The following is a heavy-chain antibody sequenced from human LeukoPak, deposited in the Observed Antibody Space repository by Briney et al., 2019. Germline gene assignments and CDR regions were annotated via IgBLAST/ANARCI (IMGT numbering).Heavy chain of an antibody. CDR3: ATDLRPESGSYHWAFDI. CDR1: GYTLPELS. V-gene: IGHV1-24*01. D-gene: IGHD1-26*01. Sequence: GASVKVSCKVSGYTLPELSMHWVRQAPGKGLAWMEGFDPEDGETIYAQKFQGRVTMTEDTSTDTAYMELSSLRSEDTAVYYCATDLRPESGSYHWAFDIWGQGTMVTVSS. J-gene: IGHJ3*02. CDR2: FDPEDGET.